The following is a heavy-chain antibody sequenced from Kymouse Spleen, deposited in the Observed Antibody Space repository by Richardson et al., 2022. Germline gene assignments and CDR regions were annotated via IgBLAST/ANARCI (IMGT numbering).Heavy chain of an antibody. D-gene: IGHD3-10*01. CDR3: ARGDGSGSYGVFDY. CDR1: GGSISSYY. CDR2: IYYSGST. V-gene: IGHV4-59*01. J-gene: IGHJ4*02. Sequence: QVQLQESGPGLVKPSETLSLTCTVSGGSISSYYWSWIRQPPGKGLEWIGYIYYSGSTNYNPSLKSRVTISVDTSKNQFSLKLSSVTAADTAVYYCARGDGSGSYGVFDYWGQGTLVTVSS.